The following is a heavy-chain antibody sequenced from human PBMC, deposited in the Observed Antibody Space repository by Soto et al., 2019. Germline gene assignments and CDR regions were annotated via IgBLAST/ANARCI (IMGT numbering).Heavy chain of an antibody. V-gene: IGHV1-69*13. CDR2: IIPIFGTA. D-gene: IGHD3-22*01. CDR3: ARVNYYYDSSGYYDLDD. CDR1: GGTFSSYA. J-gene: IGHJ4*02. Sequence: ASVKVSCKASGGTFSSYAISWVRQAPGQGLEWMGGIIPIFGTANYAQKFQGRVTITADESTSTAYMELSSLRSEDTAVYYCARVNYYYDSSGYYDLDDWGQGTLVTVSS.